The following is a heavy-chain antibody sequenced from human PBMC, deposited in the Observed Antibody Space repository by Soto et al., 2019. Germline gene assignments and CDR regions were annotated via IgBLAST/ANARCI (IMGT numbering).Heavy chain of an antibody. Sequence: SFKVSCNASSFPFTSSSVQRLRHARGQRLEWIGWIVIGSGNTSDEQKFQGRVTFNRDMSTGTAYMEVSSLTSEDTAVYYCARGPRNWGVDYWGQGTLVTVSS. CDR2: IVIGSGNT. D-gene: IGHD7-27*01. J-gene: IGHJ4*02. CDR1: SFPFTSSS. CDR3: ARGPRNWGVDY. V-gene: IGHV1-58*01.